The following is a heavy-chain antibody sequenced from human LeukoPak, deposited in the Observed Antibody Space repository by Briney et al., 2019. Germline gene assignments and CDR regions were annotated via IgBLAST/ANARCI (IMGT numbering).Heavy chain of an antibody. D-gene: IGHD2-2*01. V-gene: IGHV3-73*01. CDR2: IRSKANNYAT. CDR3: SRYGSSPS. J-gene: IGHJ4*02. CDR1: GFTFSDSS. Sequence: GGSLKPSCAASGFTFSDSSVHWVRQASGKGLEWVGRIRSKANNYATLYTASVQGRFTVSRDDAENTAYLQMNSLKTEDTAVYYCSRYGSSPSWGQGTLVTVSS.